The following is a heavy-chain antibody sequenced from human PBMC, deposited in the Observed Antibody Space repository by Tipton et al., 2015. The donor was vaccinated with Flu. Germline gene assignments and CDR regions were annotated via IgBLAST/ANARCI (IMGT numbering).Heavy chain of an antibody. CDR3: ARGAGDIWFGEFFWFDP. CDR1: GGSISSSNW. Sequence: TLSLTCAVSGGSISSSNWWSWVRQPPGKGLEWIGEIYHSGSTNYNPSLKSRVTISVDQSKNQFSLKLSSVTAADTAVYYCARGAGDIWFGEFFWFDPWGQGTLVTVSS. J-gene: IGHJ5*02. D-gene: IGHD3-10*01. V-gene: IGHV4-4*02. CDR2: IYHSGST.